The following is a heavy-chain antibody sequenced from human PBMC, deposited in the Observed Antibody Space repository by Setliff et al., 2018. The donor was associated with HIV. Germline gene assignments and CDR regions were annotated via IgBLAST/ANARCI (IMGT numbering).Heavy chain of an antibody. CDR2: IKQDGSEK. Sequence: GSLRLSCVASEFIFSNFWMSWVRQAPGKGLEWVANIKQDGSEKNYVDSVKGRFTISRDNAKNSLYLQMNSLRAEDTALYYCARDPLGVGPAFDFWGQGTLVTVSS. J-gene: IGHJ4*02. V-gene: IGHV3-7*03. CDR1: EFIFSNFW. D-gene: IGHD2-15*01. CDR3: ARDPLGVGPAFDF.